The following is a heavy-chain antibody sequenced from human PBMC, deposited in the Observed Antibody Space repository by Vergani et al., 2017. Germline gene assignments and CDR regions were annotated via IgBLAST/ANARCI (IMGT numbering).Heavy chain of an antibody. D-gene: IGHD3-9*01. CDR3: ARGYYDILTGYYKGYYDMDV. CDR2: ILPIFGTA. J-gene: IGHJ6*02. CDR1: GGTFSSYA. V-gene: IGHV1-69*01. Sequence: QVQLVQSGAEVKKPGSSVKVSCKASGGTFSSYAISWVRQAPGQGLEWMGGILPIFGTANYAQKFQGRVTITADESTSTAYMELSSLRSEDTAVYYCARGYYDILTGYYKGYYDMDVWGQGTTVTVSS.